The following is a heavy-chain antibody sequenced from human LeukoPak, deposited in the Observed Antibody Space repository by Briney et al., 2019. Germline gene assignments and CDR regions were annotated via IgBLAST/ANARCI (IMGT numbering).Heavy chain of an antibody. CDR3: ARGPYSYDSSGAFDI. CDR2: ISSSGST. J-gene: IGHJ3*02. Sequence: SETLSLTCTVSGDSISSGDYYWSWIRQPAGKGLEWIGRISSSGSTNYNPSLKSRVTISVDTSKNQFTLKLSSVTAADTAVHFCARGPYSYDSSGAFDIWGQGTMVTVSS. CDR1: GDSISSGDYY. D-gene: IGHD3-22*01. V-gene: IGHV4-61*02.